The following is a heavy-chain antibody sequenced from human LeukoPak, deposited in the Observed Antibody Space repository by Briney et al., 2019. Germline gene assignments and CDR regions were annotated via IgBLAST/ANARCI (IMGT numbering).Heavy chain of an antibody. J-gene: IGHJ4*02. CDR2: ICSGGNT. CDR1: GFTVSSNC. V-gene: IGHV3-53*01. CDR3: FREGGD. D-gene: IGHD3-10*01. Sequence: GGSLRLSCAASGFTVSSNCTSWVRQAPGKGLEWVSLICSGGNTYYADSVKGRFTISRDNAKNTLYLQMNSLRAEDTAIYYCFREGGDWGQGTLVTVSS.